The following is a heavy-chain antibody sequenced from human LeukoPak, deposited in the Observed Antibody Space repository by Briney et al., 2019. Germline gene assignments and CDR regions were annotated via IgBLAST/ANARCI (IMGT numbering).Heavy chain of an antibody. V-gene: IGHV3-23*01. J-gene: IGHJ4*02. D-gene: IGHD3-22*01. CDR3: AKGIDNSGYYPFDY. CDR1: GFTFSSYA. CDR2: ISGSGGWT. Sequence: GGSLRLSCAASGFTFSSYAISWVRQAPGKGLEWVSAISGSGGWTYYADSVKGRFTISRDSSKNTLYLQMYSLRAEDTAVYYCAKGIDNSGYYPFDYWGQGTLVTVSS.